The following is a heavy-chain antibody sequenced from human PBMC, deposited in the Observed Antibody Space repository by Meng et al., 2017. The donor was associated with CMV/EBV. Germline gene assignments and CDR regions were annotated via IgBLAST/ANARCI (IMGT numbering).Heavy chain of an antibody. CDR1: GFTLSSYW. CDR3: ARDGDGSGSYVGMDV. Sequence: GESLKISCAASGFTLSSYWMSWVRQAPGKGLEWVANIKQDGSEKYYVDSVKGRFTISRDNAKNSLYLQMNSLRAEDTAVYYCARDGDGSGSYVGMDVWGQGTTVTVSS. V-gene: IGHV3-7*01. D-gene: IGHD3-10*01. J-gene: IGHJ6*02. CDR2: IKQDGSEK.